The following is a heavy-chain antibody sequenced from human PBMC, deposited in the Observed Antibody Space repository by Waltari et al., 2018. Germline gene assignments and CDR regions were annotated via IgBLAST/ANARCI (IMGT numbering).Heavy chain of an antibody. Sequence: EVQLLESAGGLVQPGGALRLSCAASGFSFMGYAMSWVRQAPGEGLEWVASISGSGATPFYADSVKGRFTIVRDNSRDTVYLQMNSLTVDDSAVYYCAKGSRGYTNYFFDYWGQGALVTVSS. V-gene: IGHV3-23*01. CDR1: GFSFMGYA. J-gene: IGHJ4*02. CDR2: ISGSGATP. CDR3: AKGSRGYTNYFFDY. D-gene: IGHD3-16*02.